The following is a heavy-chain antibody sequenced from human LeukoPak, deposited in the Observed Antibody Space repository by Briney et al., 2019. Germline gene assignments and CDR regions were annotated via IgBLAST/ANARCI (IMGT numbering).Heavy chain of an antibody. CDR2: IKQDGSEK. Sequence: GGSLRLSCAASGFTFSSYWMSWVRQAPGKGLEWVANIKQDGSEKYYVDSVKGRFTISRDNAKNSLYLQMNSLRAEDTAVYYCARDYGGPPGSLFDYWGQGTLVTVSS. CDR1: GFTFSSYW. D-gene: IGHD4/OR15-4a*01. CDR3: ARDYGGPPGSLFDY. J-gene: IGHJ4*02. V-gene: IGHV3-7*01.